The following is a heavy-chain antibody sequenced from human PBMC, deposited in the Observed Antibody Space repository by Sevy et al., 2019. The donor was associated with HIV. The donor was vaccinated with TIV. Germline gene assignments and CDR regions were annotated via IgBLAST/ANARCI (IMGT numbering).Heavy chain of an antibody. J-gene: IGHJ4*02. CDR2: LSFGCGEI. Sequence: GGYLRLSCAASGFTFSKYSMSWVRQPPGKGLEWVSTLSFGCGEIKYADSVKGRFTFSRDNSKSSVYLQMNNLRPEDTAVYYCAREGCTKPHDYWGQGTLVTVSS. CDR1: GFTFSKYS. D-gene: IGHD2-8*01. V-gene: IGHV3-23*01. CDR3: AREGCTKPHDY.